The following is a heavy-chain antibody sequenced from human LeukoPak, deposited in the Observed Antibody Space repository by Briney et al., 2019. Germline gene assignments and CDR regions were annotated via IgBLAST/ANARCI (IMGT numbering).Heavy chain of an antibody. D-gene: IGHD3-3*01. Sequence: GGSLRLSCVDSGFTFSSSWMTWVRQAPGKGLEWVANIKEDGREKNHVDSVKGRFTISRDNAKKSLYLQMNSLRAEGTAVYYCARDSGFFRFDYWGQGTLVTVSS. V-gene: IGHV3-7*01. CDR1: GFTFSSSW. J-gene: IGHJ4*02. CDR3: ARDSGFFRFDY. CDR2: IKEDGREK.